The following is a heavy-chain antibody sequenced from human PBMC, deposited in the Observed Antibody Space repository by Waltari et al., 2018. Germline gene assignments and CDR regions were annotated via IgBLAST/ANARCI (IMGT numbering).Heavy chain of an antibody. J-gene: IGHJ4*02. D-gene: IGHD3-10*01. CDR3: ARGRGVRGVNGYFDY. V-gene: IGHV1-8*01. CDR1: GYTFTSYD. Sequence: QVQLVQSGAEVKKPGASVKVSCKASGYTFTSYDINWVRQATGQGLEWMGWMNPNSGKPGYAQKCQGRVTMTRNTSISTAYMELSSLRSEDTAVYYCARGRGVRGVNGYFDYWGQGTLVTVSS. CDR2: MNPNSGKP.